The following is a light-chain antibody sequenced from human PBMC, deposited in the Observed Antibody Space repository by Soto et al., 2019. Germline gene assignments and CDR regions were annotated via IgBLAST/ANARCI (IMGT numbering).Light chain of an antibody. CDR3: HQYDDLPYT. J-gene: IGKJ2*01. Sequence: DIQMTQSPSSLSASVGDRVTITCQASQDISHYLNWYQQKPGKAPKLLIYDTSNLEAGVPSRFGGSGSGTDFTFTISSLQPEDIATYYCHQYDDLPYTFGQGTKLEIK. CDR2: DTS. V-gene: IGKV1-33*01. CDR1: QDISHY.